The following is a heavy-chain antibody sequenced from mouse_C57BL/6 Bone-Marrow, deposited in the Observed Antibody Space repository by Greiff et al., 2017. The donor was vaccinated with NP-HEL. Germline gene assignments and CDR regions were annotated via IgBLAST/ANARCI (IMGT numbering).Heavy chain of an antibody. CDR2: IYPRSGNT. CDR1: GYTVTSYG. D-gene: IGHD1-1*01. CDR3: ASPYYYGSSPFDY. J-gene: IGHJ2*01. Sequence: QVQLKQSGAELARPGASVKLSCKASGYTVTSYGISWVKQRTGQGLEWIGEIYPRSGNTYYNEKFKGKATLTADKSSSTAYMELRSLTSEDSAVYFCASPYYYGSSPFDYWGQGTTLTVSS. V-gene: IGHV1-81*01.